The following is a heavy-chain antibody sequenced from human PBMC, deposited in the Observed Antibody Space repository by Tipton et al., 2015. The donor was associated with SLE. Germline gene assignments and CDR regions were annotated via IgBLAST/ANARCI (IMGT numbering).Heavy chain of an antibody. Sequence: TLSLTCTVSGDSITGSSYFWGWIRQPPGKGLEWIGRIYYSGSTYYNPSLKSRVTISVDTSKNQFSLKLSSVTAADTAVYYCARSQYCSSTNCYSPFDYWGQGTLVTVSS. D-gene: IGHD2-2*02. CDR2: IYYSGST. J-gene: IGHJ4*02. V-gene: IGHV4-39*07. CDR3: ARSQYCSSTNCYSPFDY. CDR1: GDSITGSSYF.